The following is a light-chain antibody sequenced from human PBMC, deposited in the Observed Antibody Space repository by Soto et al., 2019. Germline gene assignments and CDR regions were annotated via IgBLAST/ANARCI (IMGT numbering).Light chain of an antibody. CDR3: ATWDDSLNAVV. V-gene: IGLV1-44*01. CDR1: SSNIGSNT. CDR2: SND. Sequence: QAVVTQPPSASGTPGQRVTISCSGSSSNIGSNTVNWYQQLPGTAPKLLIYSNDQRPSGVPDRISGSKSGTSASLAISGLQSEDEADYYCATWDDSLNAVVFGGGTKLTVL. J-gene: IGLJ2*01.